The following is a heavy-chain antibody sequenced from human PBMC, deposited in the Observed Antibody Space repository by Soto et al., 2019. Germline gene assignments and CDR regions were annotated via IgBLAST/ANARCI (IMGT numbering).Heavy chain of an antibody. CDR2: ISYDGSNK. V-gene: IGHV3-30*18. Sequence: GGSLRLSCAASGFTFSSYGMHWVRQAPGKGLEWVAVISYDGSNKYYADSVKGRFTISRDNSKNTLYLQMNSLRAEDTAVYYCAKLRDGYNTKAFDYSGQGTLLTVSS. D-gene: IGHD5-12*01. J-gene: IGHJ4*02. CDR3: AKLRDGYNTKAFDY. CDR1: GFTFSSYG.